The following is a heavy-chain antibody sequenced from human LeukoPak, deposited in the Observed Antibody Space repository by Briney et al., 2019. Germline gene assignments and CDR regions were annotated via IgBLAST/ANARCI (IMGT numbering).Heavy chain of an antibody. CDR2: TIPILGIA. CDR1: GDTFGSYA. J-gene: IGHJ4*02. V-gene: IGHV1-69*04. CDR3: ASQFLLPFDY. D-gene: IGHD3-22*01. Sequence: ASVKVSCKAPGDTFGSYAISWVRQAHGQGGEWMGRTIPILGIAKYAQKFQGRLTITADTSTSTAYMELTNLRSDDTAVYYCASQFLLPFDYWGRGTLVTVSS.